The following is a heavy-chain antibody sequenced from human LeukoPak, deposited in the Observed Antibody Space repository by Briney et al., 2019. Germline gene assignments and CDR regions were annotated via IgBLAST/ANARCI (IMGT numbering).Heavy chain of an antibody. CDR1: GYTFTGYG. Sequence: EASVKVSCKASGYTFTGYGISWVRQAPGQGLEWMGWISGYNGNTKYAHKVQGRVTMTTDTSTGTAYMELRSLRSDDTAVYYCARAYSYGSDYYYGMDVWGQGTTVTVSS. J-gene: IGHJ6*02. D-gene: IGHD5-18*01. V-gene: IGHV1-18*01. CDR3: ARAYSYGSDYYYGMDV. CDR2: ISGYNGNT.